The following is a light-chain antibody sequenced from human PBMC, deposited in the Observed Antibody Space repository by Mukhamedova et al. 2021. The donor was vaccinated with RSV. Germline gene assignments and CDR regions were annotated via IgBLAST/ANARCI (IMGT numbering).Light chain of an antibody. CDR3: QQRTTWPLT. V-gene: IGKV3-11*01. CDR1: HSVSNY. Sequence: GERATLSCRASHSVSNYLAWYQQKPGQAPRLLIYDASDSAAGIPDRFIGRGSGTDFTLTISSLVPEDFGVYYCQQRTTWPLTFGG. CDR2: DAS. J-gene: IGKJ4*01.